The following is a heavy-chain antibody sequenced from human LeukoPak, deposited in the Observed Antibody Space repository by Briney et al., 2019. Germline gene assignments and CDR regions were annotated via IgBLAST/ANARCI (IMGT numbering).Heavy chain of an antibody. D-gene: IGHD2-2*01. V-gene: IGHV1-2*02. CDR2: INPNSGGT. J-gene: IGHJ6*04. Sequence: ASVKVSCKASGYTFTGYYMHWVRQAPGQGLEWMGWINPNSGGTNYAQKFQGRVTMTRDMSTTTVYMELSSLRSEDTAVYYCARDLNVVVPAPGVWGKGTTVTVSS. CDR1: GYTFTGYY. CDR3: ARDLNVVVPAPGV.